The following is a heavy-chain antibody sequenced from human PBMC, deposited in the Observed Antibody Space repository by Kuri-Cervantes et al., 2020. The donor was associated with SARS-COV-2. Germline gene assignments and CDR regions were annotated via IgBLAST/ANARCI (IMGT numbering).Heavy chain of an antibody. CDR2: INSDGSST. D-gene: IGHD3-3*01. CDR3: ARASLDLTIFGGAYDAFDI. Sequence: GGSLRLSCAASGFTFSSYWMHWVRQAPGKGLVWVSRINSDGSSTSYADSVKGRFTISRDNSKNTFYLQMNSLRAEDTAVYYCARASLDLTIFGGAYDAFDIWCQGTMVTVSS. V-gene: IGHV3-74*01. CDR1: GFTFSSYW. J-gene: IGHJ3*02.